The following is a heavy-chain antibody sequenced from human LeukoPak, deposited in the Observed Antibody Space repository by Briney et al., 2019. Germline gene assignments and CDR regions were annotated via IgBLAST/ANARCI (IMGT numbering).Heavy chain of an antibody. CDR3: AAPGDFWSGYSYYYYYYMAV. J-gene: IGHJ6*03. CDR1: GFTVSSNY. Sequence: GSLRLSCAASGFTVSSNYMSWVRQAPGKGLEWVSVIYSGGSTYYADSVKGRFTISRDNSKNTLYLQMNSLRAEDTAVYYCAAPGDFWSGYSYYYYYYMAVWGKGTTVTVSS. D-gene: IGHD3-3*01. CDR2: IYSGGST. V-gene: IGHV3-53*01.